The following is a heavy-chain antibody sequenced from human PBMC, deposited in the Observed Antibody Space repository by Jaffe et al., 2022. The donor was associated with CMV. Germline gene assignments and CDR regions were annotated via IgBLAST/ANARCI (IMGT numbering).Heavy chain of an antibody. J-gene: IGHJ6*02. Sequence: EVQLVESGGGLVQPGGSLRLSCAASGFTFSSYWMSWVRQAPGKGLEWVANIKQDGSEKYYVDSVKGRFTISRDNAKNSLYLQMNSLRAEDTAVYYCARDFWSGQTYYYYYYGMDVWGQGTTVTVSS. CDR2: IKQDGSEK. CDR3: ARDFWSGQTYYYYYYGMDV. D-gene: IGHD3-3*01. CDR1: GFTFSSYW. V-gene: IGHV3-7*01.